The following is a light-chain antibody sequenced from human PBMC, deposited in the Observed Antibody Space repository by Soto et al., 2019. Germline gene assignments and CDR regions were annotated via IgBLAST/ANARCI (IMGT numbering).Light chain of an antibody. V-gene: IGKV3-20*01. CDR3: QQYGSLWFT. CDR2: GAS. Sequence: EIVLTQSPGTLSLSPGERATLSCRASQSGSSSYLAWYQQKPGQAPRLLIYGASRRATGIPDRFSGSGSGTHLTITISRLEPDDFAVYYCQQYGSLWFTFDPGTKTDIK. J-gene: IGKJ3*01. CDR1: QSGSSSY.